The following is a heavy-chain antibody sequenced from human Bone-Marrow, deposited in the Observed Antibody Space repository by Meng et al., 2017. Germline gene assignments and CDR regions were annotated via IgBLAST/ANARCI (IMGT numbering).Heavy chain of an antibody. CDR3: ARDRETATIYGVDY. J-gene: IGHJ4*02. CDR2: IWYDGSNK. CDR1: GFTFSSYG. D-gene: IGHD5-24*01. Sequence: GKSLKISCAASGFTFSSYGMHWVRQAPGKGLEWVAVIWYDGSNKYYADSVKGRFTISRDNSKNTLYLQMNSLRAEDTAVYYCARDRETATIYGVDYWGQGTLVTVSS. V-gene: IGHV3-33*01.